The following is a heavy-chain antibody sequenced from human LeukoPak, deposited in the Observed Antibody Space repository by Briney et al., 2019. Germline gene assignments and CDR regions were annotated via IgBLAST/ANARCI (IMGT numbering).Heavy chain of an antibody. D-gene: IGHD4-17*01. CDR3: ARGDYGDYGFSNYYYGMDV. V-gene: IGHV4-59*08. CDR2: IYYSGST. J-gene: IGHJ6*02. Sequence: SETLSLTCTVSGGSISSYYWSWIRQPPGKGLEWIGYIYYSGSTNYNPSLKSRVTISVDTSKNQFSLKLSSVTAADTAVYYCARGDYGDYGFSNYYYGMDVWGQGTTVIVSS. CDR1: GGSISSYY.